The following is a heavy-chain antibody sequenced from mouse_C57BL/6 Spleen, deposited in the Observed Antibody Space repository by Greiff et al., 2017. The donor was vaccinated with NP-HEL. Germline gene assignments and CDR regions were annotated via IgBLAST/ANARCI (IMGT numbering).Heavy chain of an antibody. D-gene: IGHD3-2*02. CDR1: GYSITSGYY. V-gene: IGHV3-6*01. CDR3: AREGGQLRLRAMDY. CDR2: ISYDGSN. J-gene: IGHJ4*01. Sequence: VQLKESGPGLVKPSQSLSLTCSVTGYSITSGYYWNWIRQFPGNKLEWMGYISYDGSNNYNPSLKNRISITRDTSKNQFFLKLNSVTTEDTATYYCAREGGQLRLRAMDYWGQGTSVTVSS.